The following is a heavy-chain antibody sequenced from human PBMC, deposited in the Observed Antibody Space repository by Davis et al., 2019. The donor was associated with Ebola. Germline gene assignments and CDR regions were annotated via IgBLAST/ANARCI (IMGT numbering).Heavy chain of an antibody. CDR1: GFTFSSYW. Sequence: PGGSLRLSCAASGFTFSSYWMHWVRQAPGKGLVWVSRINSDGSSTSYADSVKGRFTISRDNAKNALYLQMNSLRAEDTAVYYCARSYQPLLYVGDYWGQGTLVTVSS. CDR3: ARSYQPLLYVGDY. D-gene: IGHD2-2*02. CDR2: INSDGSST. J-gene: IGHJ4*02. V-gene: IGHV3-74*01.